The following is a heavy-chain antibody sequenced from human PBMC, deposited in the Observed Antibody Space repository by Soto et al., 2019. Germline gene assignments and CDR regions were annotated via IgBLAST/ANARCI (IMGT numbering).Heavy chain of an antibody. D-gene: IGHD2-15*01. Sequence: QVQLVQSGAEVKQPGASVKLSCKASGYSFSAYPMHWVHQAPGQSLEWMGWIDTGNGNTRYSQMFQGRVTITRDTSASTSYMELSSLRSEDTAVYYCSKESCSGGTCYSGDYWGQGTLVTVSS. CDR2: IDTGNGNT. V-gene: IGHV1-3*04. CDR1: GYSFSAYP. CDR3: SKESCSGGTCYSGDY. J-gene: IGHJ4*02.